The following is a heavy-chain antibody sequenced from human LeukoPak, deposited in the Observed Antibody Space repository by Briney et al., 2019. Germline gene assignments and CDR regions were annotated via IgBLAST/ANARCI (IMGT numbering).Heavy chain of an antibody. CDR2: ISASGDST. J-gene: IGHJ4*02. Sequence: PGGSLRLSCAASGFTFSTYAMTWVRQAPGKGPEWVSTISASGDSTYYADSVKGRFTISRDNSKNTIYVQMNSLRAEDTALYYCAKDGGYSGYEDYYFDYWGQGTLVTVSS. V-gene: IGHV3-23*01. D-gene: IGHD5-12*01. CDR1: GFTFSTYA. CDR3: AKDGGYSGYEDYYFDY.